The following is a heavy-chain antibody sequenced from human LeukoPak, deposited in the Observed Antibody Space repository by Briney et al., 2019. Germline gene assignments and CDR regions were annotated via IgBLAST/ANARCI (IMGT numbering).Heavy chain of an antibody. V-gene: IGHV4-30-2*01. Sequence: SETLSLTCTVSGGSISSGGYYWNWIRQPPGKGLEWIGYIYHSGSSYYNPSLKSRVTISLDRSKNQFSLKLNSVTATDTAVYYCARDVGSSNTYNHYFDYWGQGTLVTVSS. D-gene: IGHD3-16*01. CDR3: ARDVGSSNTYNHYFDY. CDR2: IYHSGSS. J-gene: IGHJ4*02. CDR1: GGSISSGGYY.